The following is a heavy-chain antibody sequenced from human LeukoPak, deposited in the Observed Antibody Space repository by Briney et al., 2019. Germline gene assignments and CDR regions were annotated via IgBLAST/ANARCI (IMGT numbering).Heavy chain of an antibody. J-gene: IGHJ5*02. CDR3: ARSIASSGYYDNWFDP. Sequence: SQTLSLTCTVSGGLLSSGSYYWSWIRQPAGKGLEWIGRIYTSGSTNYNPSLKSRVTISVDTSKNQFSLKLSSVTAADTAVYYCARSIASSGYYDNWFDPWGQGTLVTVSS. D-gene: IGHD3-22*01. V-gene: IGHV4-61*02. CDR2: IYTSGST. CDR1: GGLLSSGSYY.